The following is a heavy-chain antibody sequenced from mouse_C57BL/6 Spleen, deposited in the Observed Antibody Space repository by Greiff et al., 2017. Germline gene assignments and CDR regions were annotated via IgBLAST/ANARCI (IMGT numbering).Heavy chain of an antibody. CDR1: GYTFTDYE. V-gene: IGHV1-15*01. CDR2: IDPETGGT. CDR3: TLHYGSSYAMDY. D-gene: IGHD1-1*01. Sequence: QVQLQQSGAELVRPGASVTLSCKASGYTFTDYEMHWVKQTPVHGLEWIGAIDPETGGTAYNQKFKGKAILTADTSSSTAYMELRSLTSEDSAVYYCTLHYGSSYAMDYWGQGTSVTVSS. J-gene: IGHJ4*01.